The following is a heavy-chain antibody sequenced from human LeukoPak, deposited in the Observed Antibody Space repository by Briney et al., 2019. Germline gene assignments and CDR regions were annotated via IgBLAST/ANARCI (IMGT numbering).Heavy chain of an antibody. Sequence: GGSLRLSCAASGFTFSSYAMRWVRQAPGKGLEWVSAISGSGGITCYTDSVKGRFTISRDNSKNTLYLQMNSLRGEDTAVYYCAKDRREDLAVAGGIDYWGQGTLVTVSS. D-gene: IGHD6-19*01. J-gene: IGHJ4*02. CDR2: ISGSGGIT. CDR1: GFTFSSYA. CDR3: AKDRREDLAVAGGIDY. V-gene: IGHV3-23*01.